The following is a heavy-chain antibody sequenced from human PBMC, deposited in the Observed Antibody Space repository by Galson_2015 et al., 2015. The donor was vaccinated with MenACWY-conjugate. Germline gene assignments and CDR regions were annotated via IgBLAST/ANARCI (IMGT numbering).Heavy chain of an antibody. CDR1: GGSFSGYY. CDR3: AQSQTTGDDAFDI. Sequence: SETLSLTCAVYGGSFSGYYWSWIRQPPGKGLEWIGEINQSGSTNYNPSLKSRVTISVDTSKNQFSLKLRSVTAADTAVYYCAQSQTTGDDAFDIWGQGTLVTVSS. D-gene: IGHD4-17*01. V-gene: IGHV4-34*01. CDR2: INQSGST. J-gene: IGHJ3*02.